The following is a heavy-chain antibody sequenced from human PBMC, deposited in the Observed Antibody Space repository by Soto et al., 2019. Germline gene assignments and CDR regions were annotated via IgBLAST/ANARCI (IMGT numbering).Heavy chain of an antibody. V-gene: IGHV4-59*01. CDR1: GGSISSYY. J-gene: IGHJ5*02. D-gene: IGHD3-9*01. CDR2: IYYSGST. CDR3: ARELTLGWFDP. Sequence: SETLSLTCTVSGGSISSYYWSWIRQPPGKGLEWIGYIYYSGSTNYNPSLKSRVTISVDTSKNQFSLKLSSVTAADTAVYYCARELTLGWFDPWGQGTLVTVSS.